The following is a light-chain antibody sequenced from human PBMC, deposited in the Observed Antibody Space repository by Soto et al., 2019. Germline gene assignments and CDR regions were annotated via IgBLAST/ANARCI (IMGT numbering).Light chain of an antibody. J-gene: IGKJ4*01. CDR1: QSISSY. V-gene: IGKV1-39*01. CDR2: AAS. Sequence: DIQMTQSPSCLSASVGDRVTITCRASQSISSYLNWYQQKPGKAPKLLIYAASSLQSGVPSRFSGSGSGTDFTLTISSLQPEDFATYYCQQLNSYPLTFGGGTKVDIK. CDR3: QQLNSYPLT.